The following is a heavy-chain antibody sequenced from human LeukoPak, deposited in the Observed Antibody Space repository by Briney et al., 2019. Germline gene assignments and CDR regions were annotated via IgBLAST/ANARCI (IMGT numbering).Heavy chain of an antibody. J-gene: IGHJ4*02. CDR3: AKDKWFGEFLNDY. CDR1: GFTFSSYG. Sequence: GGSLRLSCAASGFTFSSYGMSWVRQAPGRGLEWVSAISGSGGSIYYADSVKGRFTISRDNSKNTLYLQMNSLRAEDTAVYYCAKDKWFGEFLNDYWGQGTLVTVSS. CDR2: ISGSGGSI. V-gene: IGHV3-23*01. D-gene: IGHD3-10*01.